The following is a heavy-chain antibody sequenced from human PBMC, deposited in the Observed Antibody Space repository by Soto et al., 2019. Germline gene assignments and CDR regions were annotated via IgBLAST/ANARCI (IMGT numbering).Heavy chain of an antibody. Sequence: EVQLVESGGVVVQPGGSLRLSCAASGFTFDDYTMHWVRQAPGKGLEWVSLISWDGGSTYYADSVKGRFTISRDNSKNSLYLQMNSLRTEDTALYYCAKDINELGSYYYYGMDVWGQGTTVTVSS. CDR2: ISWDGGST. D-gene: IGHD1-1*01. J-gene: IGHJ6*02. CDR1: GFTFDDYT. V-gene: IGHV3-43*01. CDR3: AKDINELGSYYYYGMDV.